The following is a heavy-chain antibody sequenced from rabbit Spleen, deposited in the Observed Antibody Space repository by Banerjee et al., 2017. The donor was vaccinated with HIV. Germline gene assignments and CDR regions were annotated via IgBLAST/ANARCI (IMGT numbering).Heavy chain of an antibody. CDR2: IYSGSGST. J-gene: IGHJ4*01. D-gene: IGHD2-1*01. CDR1: GIDFSTYFY. V-gene: IGHV1S45*01. CDR3: ARGVYDDYDTYYFDL. Sequence: QEQLEESGGGLVKPGGTLTLTCKASGIDFSTYFYICWVRQAPGKGLELIACIYSGSGSTYYANWAKGRFTISKTSSTTVTLQMTSLTAADTATYFCARGVYDDYDTYYFDLWGPGTLVTVS.